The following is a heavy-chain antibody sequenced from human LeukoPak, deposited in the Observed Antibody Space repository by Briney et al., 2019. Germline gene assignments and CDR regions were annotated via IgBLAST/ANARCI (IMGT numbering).Heavy chain of an antibody. J-gene: IGHJ4*02. CDR2: IKSKPDGGAI. CDR3: TRDKLELRQFDY. CDR1: GFTYSNAW. D-gene: IGHD1-26*01. Sequence: GGSLRLSCAASGFTYSNAWMSWVRQAPGKGLEWVGRIKSKPDGGAIDYAAPVKGRFIISRDDSKDMLYLQMNSLKTEDTGVYYCTRDKLELRQFDYWGQGTLVTVSS. V-gene: IGHV3-15*01.